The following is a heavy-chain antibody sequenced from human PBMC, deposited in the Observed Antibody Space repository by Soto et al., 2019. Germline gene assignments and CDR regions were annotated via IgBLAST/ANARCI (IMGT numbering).Heavy chain of an antibody. Sequence: PSDTLSLTCTVSGGSISGSSYYWGWIRQPPGKGLECIGNVHYSGSTDYNPSLKSRVTISVDTSKNQFSLKLSSVTAADTAVYYCARRGQTGIDYWGQGTLVTVSS. CDR2: VHYSGST. V-gene: IGHV4-39*01. J-gene: IGHJ4*02. CDR1: GGSISGSSYY. CDR3: ARRGQTGIDY. D-gene: IGHD3-10*01.